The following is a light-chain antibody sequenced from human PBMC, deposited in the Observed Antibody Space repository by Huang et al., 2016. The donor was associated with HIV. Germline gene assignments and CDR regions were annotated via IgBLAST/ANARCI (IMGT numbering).Light chain of an antibody. CDR2: VSS. V-gene: IGKV3-15*01. Sequence: ENLMTQSPSTLSVSPGESATLSCRASQSVFKNLACYQQEPGQAPTLLIYVSSTRAAGIPARFSGSGSGTDFTLTISSLQSEDFAVYYCQQYNTSPRTFGQGTKVEV. CDR1: QSVFKN. CDR3: QQYNTSPRT. J-gene: IGKJ1*01.